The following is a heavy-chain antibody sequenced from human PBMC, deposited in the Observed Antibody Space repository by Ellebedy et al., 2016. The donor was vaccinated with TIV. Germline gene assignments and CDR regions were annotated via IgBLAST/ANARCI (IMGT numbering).Heavy chain of an antibody. Sequence: PGGSLRLSCEASGFPFRNYAMHWVRQSPRKGLEWVALVSFDIDKKFYTDSVKGRFTISRDNSKNTLYLDMNSLGVDDTAVYYCARDLTQYASGAGLSDSWGQGTLVTVSS. D-gene: IGHD2-2*01. J-gene: IGHJ4*02. CDR2: VSFDIDKK. CDR1: GFPFRNYA. CDR3: ARDLTQYASGAGLSDS. V-gene: IGHV3-30-3*01.